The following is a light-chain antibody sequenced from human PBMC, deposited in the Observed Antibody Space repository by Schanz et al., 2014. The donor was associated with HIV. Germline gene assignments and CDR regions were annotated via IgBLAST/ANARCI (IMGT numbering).Light chain of an antibody. CDR2: DAS. J-gene: IGKJ1*01. CDR1: QSVNSY. V-gene: IGKV3-15*01. CDR3: QQYNNWPPA. Sequence: EIVLTQSPATLSLSPGERATLSCRASQSVNSYLAWYQQEPGQAPRLLISDASTRATGIPARFSGSGSGTEFTLTISSLQSEDFALYYCQQYNNWPPAFGQGTRVEIK.